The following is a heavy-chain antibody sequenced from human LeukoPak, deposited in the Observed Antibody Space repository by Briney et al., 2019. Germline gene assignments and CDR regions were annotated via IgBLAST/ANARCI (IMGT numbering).Heavy chain of an antibody. D-gene: IGHD2-15*01. CDR2: IWYDGSNK. CDR3: ARGYCSGGSCYSALDY. Sequence: HPGRSLRLSCAASGFTFSSYGMHWVRQAPGKGLEWVAVIWYDGSNKYYADSVKGRFTISRDNSKNTLHLQMNSLRAEDTAVYCCARGYCSGGSCYSALDYWGQGTLVTVSS. CDR1: GFTFSSYG. V-gene: IGHV3-33*01. J-gene: IGHJ4*02.